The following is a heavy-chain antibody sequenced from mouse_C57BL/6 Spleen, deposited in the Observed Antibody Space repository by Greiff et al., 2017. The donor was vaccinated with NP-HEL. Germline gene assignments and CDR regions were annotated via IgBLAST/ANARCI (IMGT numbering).Heavy chain of an antibody. CDR3: ARGDGNYDAMDY. D-gene: IGHD2-1*01. Sequence: QVQLKQSGPELVKPGASVKISCKASGYAFSSSWMNWVKQRPGKGLEWIGRIYPGDGDTNYNGKFKGKATLTADKSSSTASMQLSSLTSEDSAVYFCARGDGNYDAMDYWGQGTSVTVSS. J-gene: IGHJ4*01. CDR1: GYAFSSSW. CDR2: IYPGDGDT. V-gene: IGHV1-82*01.